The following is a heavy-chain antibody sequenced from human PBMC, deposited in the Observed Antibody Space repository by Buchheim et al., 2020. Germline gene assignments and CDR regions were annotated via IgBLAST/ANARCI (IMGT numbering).Heavy chain of an antibody. D-gene: IGHD2-2*01. CDR2: ISSSSTSI. CDR3: ARAEVVPPAAARLNGFDP. V-gene: IGHV3-48*01. J-gene: IGHJ5*02. CDR1: GFTFSSYS. Sequence: EVQLVESGGGLVQPGGSLRLSCAASGFTFSSYSMNWVRQAPGKGPEWVSYISSSSTSIQYADSVRGRFTISRDNAKNSLYLQMTNLRAEDTGVYYCARAEVVPPAAARLNGFDPWGQGT.